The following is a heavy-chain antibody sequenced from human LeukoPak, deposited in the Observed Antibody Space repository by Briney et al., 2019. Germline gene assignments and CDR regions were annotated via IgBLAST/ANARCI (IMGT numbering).Heavy chain of an antibody. CDR3: ARVHRVGLERQEDDAFDI. D-gene: IGHD1-1*01. CDR2: IYTSGST. V-gene: IGHV4-4*07. J-gene: IGHJ3*02. Sequence: SETLSLTCTVSGGSISSYYWSWIRQPAGKGLEWIGRIYTSGSTNYNPSLKSRVTMSVDTSKNQFSLKLSSVTAADTAVYYCARVHRVGLERQEDDAFDIWGQGTMVTVSS. CDR1: GGSISSYY.